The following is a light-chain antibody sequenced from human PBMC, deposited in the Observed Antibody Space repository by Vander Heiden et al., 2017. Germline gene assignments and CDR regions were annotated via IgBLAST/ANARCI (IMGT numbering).Light chain of an antibody. CDR1: QSLLHGNGYNH. Sequence: DILMTQSPLSLPVTPGAPASISCRSSQSLLHGNGYNHLHWDLQKPGQSPQLLIYLGSLRTSGVPDRFSGSGSGTDFTLKISRVEAEDVGVYYCMQTLQTPWTFGQGTKVEIK. CDR2: LGS. CDR3: MQTLQTPWT. V-gene: IGKV2-28*01. J-gene: IGKJ1*01.